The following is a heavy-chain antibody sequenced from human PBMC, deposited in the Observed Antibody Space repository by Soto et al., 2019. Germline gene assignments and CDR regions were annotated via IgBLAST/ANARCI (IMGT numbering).Heavy chain of an antibody. Sequence: QVQLQESGSGLVKPSQTLVLTCTVSGDSISRDGSSWSWLRQPPGKGLEWIGYIYHSGATYYNPSLKSRVTTSVDKSKNQFSLSLASVTAADTAMYYCAREMSYYFDSWGHGTLVTVSS. CDR2: IYHSGAT. V-gene: IGHV4-30-2*01. CDR1: GDSISRDGSS. CDR3: AREMSYYFDS. J-gene: IGHJ4*01.